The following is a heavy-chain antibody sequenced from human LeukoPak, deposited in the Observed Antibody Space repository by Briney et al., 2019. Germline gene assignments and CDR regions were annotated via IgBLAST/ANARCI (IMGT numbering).Heavy chain of an antibody. CDR2: ISGSGGST. J-gene: IGHJ4*02. CDR3: AKDFRDGSSSFDY. Sequence: GGSQRLSCAASGFTFSSYAMSWVRQAPGQGLEWVSAISGSGGSTYYADSVKGRFTISRDNSKNTLYLQMNSLRAEDTAVYYCAKDFRDGSSSFDYWGQGTLVTVSS. D-gene: IGHD6-6*01. CDR1: GFTFSSYA. V-gene: IGHV3-23*01.